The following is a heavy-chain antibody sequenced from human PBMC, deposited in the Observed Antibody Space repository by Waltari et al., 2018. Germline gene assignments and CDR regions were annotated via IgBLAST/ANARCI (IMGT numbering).Heavy chain of an antibody. Sequence: QVQLVQSGDEVKKPGASVRVSCKTSGYTYTSYSITCVRKAPGQGLEWMGWIDTRNGNTRYAQKVQGRVTMTTDTTTRTTYLELTSLRSDDTAVYYCVRDGDSGSYTFGYWGLGTLVTVSS. J-gene: IGHJ4*02. CDR3: VRDGDSGSYTFGY. D-gene: IGHD1-26*01. V-gene: IGHV1-18*01. CDR1: GYTYTSYS. CDR2: IDTRNGNT.